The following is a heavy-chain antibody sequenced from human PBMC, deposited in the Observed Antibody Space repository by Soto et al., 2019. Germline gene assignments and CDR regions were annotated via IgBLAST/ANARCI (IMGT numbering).Heavy chain of an antibody. D-gene: IGHD6-13*01. CDR3: AGAGTIPYNWFDP. CDR2: IYYSGST. J-gene: IGHJ5*02. CDR1: GGSISSSSYY. V-gene: IGHV4-39*01. Sequence: NPSETLSLTCTVSGGSISSSSYYWGWIHQPPGKGLEWIGSIYYSGSTYYNPSLKSRVTISVDTSKNQFSLKLSSVTAADTAVYCCAGAGTIPYNWFDPWGQGTLVTVSS.